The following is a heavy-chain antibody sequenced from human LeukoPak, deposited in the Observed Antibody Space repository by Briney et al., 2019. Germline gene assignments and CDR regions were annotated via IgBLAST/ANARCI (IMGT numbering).Heavy chain of an antibody. V-gene: IGHV3-33*01. Sequence: GGSLRLSCAASGFTFSSYGMHWVRQAPGKGLEWVAVIWYDGSNKYYADSVKGRFTISRDNSKNTLYLQMNSLRAEDTAVYYCARDHRIAVAGTFADYWGQGTLVTASS. D-gene: IGHD6-19*01. CDR3: ARDHRIAVAGTFADY. J-gene: IGHJ4*02. CDR1: GFTFSSYG. CDR2: IWYDGSNK.